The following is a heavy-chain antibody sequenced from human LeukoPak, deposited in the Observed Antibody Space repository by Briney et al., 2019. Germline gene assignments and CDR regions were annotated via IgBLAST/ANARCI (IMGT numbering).Heavy chain of an antibody. J-gene: IGHJ4*02. CDR3: AKGYRQQLVGDYFDY. CDR1: GFTFNSYW. Sequence: GGSLRLSCAASGFTFNSYWMSWVRQAPGKGLEWVSGISWNSGSIGYADSVKGRFTISRDNAKNSLYLQMNSLRAEDTALYYCAKGYRQQLVGDYFDYWGQGTLVTVSS. V-gene: IGHV3-9*01. CDR2: ISWNSGSI. D-gene: IGHD6-13*01.